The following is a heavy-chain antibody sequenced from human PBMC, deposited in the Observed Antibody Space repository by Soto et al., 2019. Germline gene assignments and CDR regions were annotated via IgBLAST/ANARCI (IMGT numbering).Heavy chain of an antibody. Sequence: EVQLVESGGGLVKPGGSLRLSCAASGFTFSSYSMNWVRQAPGKGLEWVSLISSSSSYIYYADSVKGRFTISRDNAKNSLYLQMNTLRADDTAVYYGARGRVGDLKAFDIWGQGTMVTVSS. J-gene: IGHJ3*02. V-gene: IGHV3-21*04. CDR1: GFTFSSYS. CDR3: ARGRVGDLKAFDI. D-gene: IGHD3-16*01. CDR2: ISSSSSYI.